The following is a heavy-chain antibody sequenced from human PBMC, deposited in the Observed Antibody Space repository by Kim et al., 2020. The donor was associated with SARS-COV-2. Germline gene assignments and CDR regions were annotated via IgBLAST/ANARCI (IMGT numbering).Heavy chain of an antibody. Sequence: GGSLRLSCLASGFTFTSYAMTWVRQDSGKGLEWVAAISGSGESTFYADSVEGRFSISRDNSKNTLYLQMNSLRAEDSAVYYCVGRRTYSNGYDYWGQGTLVTVSS. V-gene: IGHV3-23*01. CDR2: ISGSGEST. J-gene: IGHJ4*02. CDR3: VGRRTYSNGYDY. D-gene: IGHD5-18*01. CDR1: GFTFTSYA.